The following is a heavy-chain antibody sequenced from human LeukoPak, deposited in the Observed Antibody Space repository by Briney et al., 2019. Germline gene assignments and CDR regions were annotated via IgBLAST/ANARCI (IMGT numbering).Heavy chain of an antibody. D-gene: IGHD3-22*01. CDR1: GYTLTELS. J-gene: IGHJ6*02. Sequence: ASVNVSCKVSGYTLTELSMHWVRQAPGKGLEWMGGFDPEDGETIYAQKFQGRVTMTEDTSTDTAYMELSSLRSEDTAVYYCARGSWSMIVVVITGMDVWGQGTTVTVSS. V-gene: IGHV1-24*01. CDR2: FDPEDGET. CDR3: ARGSWSMIVVVITGMDV.